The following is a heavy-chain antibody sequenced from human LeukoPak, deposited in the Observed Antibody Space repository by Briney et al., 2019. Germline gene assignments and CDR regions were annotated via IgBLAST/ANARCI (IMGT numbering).Heavy chain of an antibody. V-gene: IGHV4-31*03. CDR3: ARGPDSSGYYYGYWYFDL. CDR1: GGSISSSSYY. J-gene: IGHJ2*01. Sequence: SETLSLTCTVSGGSISSSSYYWGWIRQHPGKGLEWIGYIYYSGSTYYNPSLKSRVTISVDTSKNQFSLKLSSVTAADTAVYYCARGPDSSGYYYGYWYFDLWGRGTLVTVSS. CDR2: IYYSGST. D-gene: IGHD3-22*01.